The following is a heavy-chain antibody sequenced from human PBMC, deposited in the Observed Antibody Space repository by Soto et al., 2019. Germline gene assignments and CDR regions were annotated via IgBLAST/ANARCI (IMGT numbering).Heavy chain of an antibody. CDR2: IKQDGSEK. V-gene: IGHV3-7*01. J-gene: IGHJ6*03. D-gene: IGHD3-3*01. CDR1: GFTFSSYW. Sequence: GGSLRLSCAASGFTFSSYWMSWVRQAPGKGLEWVANIKQDGSEKYYVDSVKGRFTISRDNAKNSLYLQMNSLRAEDTAVYYCARNLRFLEWLPYPEVYYYYYMDVWGKGTTVTVSS. CDR3: ARNLRFLEWLPYPEVYYYYYMDV.